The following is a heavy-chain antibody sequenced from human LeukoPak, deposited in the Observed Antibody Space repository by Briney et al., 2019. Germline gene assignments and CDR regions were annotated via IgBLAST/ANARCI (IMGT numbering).Heavy chain of an antibody. CDR2: IYSSGNT. V-gene: IGHV3-53*01. CDR1: GFTVSSNY. CDR3: ARGARRICSSTSCPFDP. D-gene: IGHD2-2*01. Sequence: GGSLILSCAASGFTVSSNYMSWVRQAPGKGLEWVSVIYSSGNTYYADSVKGRFTISRDNSKNTLYLQMNSLRAEDTAVYYCARGARRICSSTSCPFDPWGQGTLVTVSS. J-gene: IGHJ5*02.